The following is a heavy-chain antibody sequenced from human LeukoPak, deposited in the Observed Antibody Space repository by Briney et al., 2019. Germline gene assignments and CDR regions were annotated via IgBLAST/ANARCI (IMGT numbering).Heavy chain of an antibody. J-gene: IGHJ4*02. CDR1: GFTFSSYW. CDR2: IYSGGST. V-gene: IGHV3-66*01. Sequence: GGSLRLSCAASGFTFSSYWMHWVRQAPEKGLEWVSVIYSGGSTYYADSVKGRFTISRDNSKNTLYLQMNSLRAEDTAVYYCARDRGGGSYTDYWGQGTLVTVSS. D-gene: IGHD1-26*01. CDR3: ARDRGGGSYTDY.